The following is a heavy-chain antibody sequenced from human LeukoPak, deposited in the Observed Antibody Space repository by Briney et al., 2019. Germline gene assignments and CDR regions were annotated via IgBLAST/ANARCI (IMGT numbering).Heavy chain of an antibody. CDR1: GFTVSSNY. D-gene: IGHD4-23*01. CDR2: IYSGGST. CDR3: AKFLATVVTPGDY. Sequence: PGGSLRLSCAASGFTVSSNYMSWVRQAPGKGLEWVSVIYSGGSTYYADSVKGRFTISRDNSKNTLFLQMNSLRAEDTAIYYCAKFLATVVTPGDYWGQGALVTVSS. J-gene: IGHJ4*02. V-gene: IGHV3-53*01.